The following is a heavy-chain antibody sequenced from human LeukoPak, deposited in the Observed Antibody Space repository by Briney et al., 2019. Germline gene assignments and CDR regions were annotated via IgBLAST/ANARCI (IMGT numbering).Heavy chain of an antibody. V-gene: IGHV3-23*01. J-gene: IGHJ4*02. CDR1: GFTFTSYS. CDR2: ISGGGGST. Sequence: GGSLRLSCAASGFTFTSYSMNWVRQAPGKGLEWVSTISGGGGSTYYADSVKGRFTISRDNSKNTLYLQVNSLRAEDTAVYYCAKGGKWDVTPFDYWGQGTLVTVS. CDR3: AKGGKWDVTPFDY. D-gene: IGHD1-26*01.